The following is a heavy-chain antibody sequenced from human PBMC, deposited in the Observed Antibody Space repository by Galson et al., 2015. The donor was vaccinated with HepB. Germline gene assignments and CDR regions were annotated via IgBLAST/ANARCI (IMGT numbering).Heavy chain of an antibody. CDR2: ISTTSSYT. V-gene: IGHV3-11*03. J-gene: IGHJ6*02. D-gene: IGHD2-21*02. CDR1: GFPFSDFY. Sequence: SLRLSCAASGFPFSDFYMTWIRQAPRKGLEWISYISTTSSYTRYAASVQGRFTISRDNAKSSLYLRMSGLRVEDTAIYYCARYPRGDCGGSDCYESRHGMDVWGQGTTVTVSS. CDR3: ARYPRGDCGGSDCYESRHGMDV.